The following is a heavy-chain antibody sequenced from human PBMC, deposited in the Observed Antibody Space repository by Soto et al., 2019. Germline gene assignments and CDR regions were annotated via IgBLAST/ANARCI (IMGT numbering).Heavy chain of an antibody. CDR1: GYTFTGYY. CDR2: INPNSGGT. V-gene: IGHV1-2*02. J-gene: IGHJ6*02. Sequence: GASVKVSCKASGYTFTGYYMHWVRQAPGQGLEWIGWINPNSGGTNYAQKFQGRVTMTRDTSISTAYMELSRLRSDDTAVYYCARDKKRITIFGVVTHYGMDVWGQGTTVTVSS. CDR3: ARDKKRITIFGVVTHYGMDV. D-gene: IGHD3-3*01.